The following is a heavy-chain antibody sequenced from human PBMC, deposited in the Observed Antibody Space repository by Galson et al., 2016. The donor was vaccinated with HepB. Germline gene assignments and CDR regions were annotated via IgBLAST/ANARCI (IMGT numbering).Heavy chain of an antibody. V-gene: IGHV4-31*03. CDR1: GGSISSGGYY. J-gene: IGHJ4*02. D-gene: IGHD3-10*01. Sequence: LSLTCSVSGGSISSGGYYWSWIRQHPGKGLEWIGYIFYSGSSYYNPSLKSRVTISVDTSKNQFSLRLSSVTAADTAVYRCTSGLVRGVISFWGQGFLVSVSS. CDR2: IFYSGSS. CDR3: TSGLVRGVISF.